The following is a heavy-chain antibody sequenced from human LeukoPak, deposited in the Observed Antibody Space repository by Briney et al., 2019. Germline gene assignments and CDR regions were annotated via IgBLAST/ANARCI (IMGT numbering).Heavy chain of an antibody. D-gene: IGHD3-22*01. V-gene: IGHV3-23*01. CDR3: AAGRIYDSSPNAFDI. CDR1: GFTFSTFA. CDR2: MSGSGGSGT. Sequence: SGGSLRLSCAASGFTFSTFAMSWVRQAPGKGLERVSVMSGSGGSGTYYADSVKGRFTISRDNAKNSLYLQMNSLRAEDTAVYYCAAGRIYDSSPNAFDIWGQGTMVTVSS. J-gene: IGHJ3*02.